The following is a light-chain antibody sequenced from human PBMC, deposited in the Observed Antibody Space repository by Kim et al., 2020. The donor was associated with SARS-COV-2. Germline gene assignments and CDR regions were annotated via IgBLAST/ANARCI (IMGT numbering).Light chain of an antibody. CDR3: SSYSTKGAFYV. Sequence: QSITISSIGTNSDIGARNWVAWYQQRPGKVPKLIIFDVSNRPSGVSYRFSGSRSGNTASLTISGLQAEGEADYYRSSYSTKGAFYVFGTGTKVTVL. V-gene: IGLV2-14*03. CDR1: NSDIGARNW. J-gene: IGLJ1*01. CDR2: DVS.